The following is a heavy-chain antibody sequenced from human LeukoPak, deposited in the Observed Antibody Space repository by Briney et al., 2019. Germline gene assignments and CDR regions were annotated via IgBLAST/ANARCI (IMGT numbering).Heavy chain of an antibody. CDR3: ARTLVDYYDSSGQSHYFDY. CDR2: IYYSGST. V-gene: IGHV4-59*01. Sequence: SETLSLTCTVSGGSISSYYWSWTRQPPGKGLEWIGYIYYSGSTNYNPSLKSRVTISVDTSKNQFSLKLSSVTAADTAVYYCARTLVDYYDSSGQSHYFDYWGQGTLVTVSS. J-gene: IGHJ4*02. D-gene: IGHD3-22*01. CDR1: GGSISSYY.